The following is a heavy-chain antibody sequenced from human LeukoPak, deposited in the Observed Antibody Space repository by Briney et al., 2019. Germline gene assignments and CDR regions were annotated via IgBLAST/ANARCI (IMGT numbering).Heavy chain of an antibody. CDR3: ARSSGNQLLFGWYFDL. J-gene: IGHJ2*01. D-gene: IGHD2-2*01. CDR1: VGTFISYA. V-gene: IGHV1-69*13. CDR2: IIPIFGTA. Sequence: ASVKVSCKASVGTFISYAISWVRQPPGQGLEWMGGIIPIFGTANYAQKFQGRVTITADESTSTAHMELSSLRSEDTPVYYCARSSGNQLLFGWYFDLWGRGTLVTVSS.